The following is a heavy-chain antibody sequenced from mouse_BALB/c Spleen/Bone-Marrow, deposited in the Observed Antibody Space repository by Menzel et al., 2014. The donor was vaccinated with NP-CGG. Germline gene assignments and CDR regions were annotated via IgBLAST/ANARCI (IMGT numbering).Heavy chain of an antibody. CDR3: ARGIYYDSSWFAY. CDR1: GYTFTDYA. D-gene: IGHD2-4*01. Sequence: QVQLQQSGPELVRPGVSAKISCKGSGYTFTDYAMHWVKQSHAKSLEWIGVISTYSGNTNYNQKFKGKATMTVDKSSSTAYTELARLTSEDSAIYYCARGIYYDSSWFAYWGQGTLVTVSA. CDR2: ISTYSGNT. V-gene: IGHV1-67*01. J-gene: IGHJ3*01.